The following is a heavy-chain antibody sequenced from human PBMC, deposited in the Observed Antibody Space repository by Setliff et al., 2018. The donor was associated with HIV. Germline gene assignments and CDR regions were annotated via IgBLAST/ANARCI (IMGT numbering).Heavy chain of an antibody. CDR1: GGSVNSGNYH. J-gene: IGHJ4*02. CDR3: ASLFRLSGFWISFLPDY. V-gene: IGHV4-61*09. D-gene: IGHD3-3*01. Sequence: SETLSLTCSVSGGSVNSGNYHWAWIRQPAGKGLEWIGHTYTSGSPHYKSSLTSRLTISLDTSRNQFSLKLTSVTASDTAVYYCASLFRLSGFWISFLPDYWGQGILVTVSS. CDR2: TYTSGSP.